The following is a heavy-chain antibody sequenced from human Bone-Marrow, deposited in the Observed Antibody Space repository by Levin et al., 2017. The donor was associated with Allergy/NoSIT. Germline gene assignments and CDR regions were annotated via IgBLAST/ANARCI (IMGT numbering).Heavy chain of an antibody. J-gene: IGHJ4*02. CDR2: LYWDDDK. CDR1: GFSLSTSGVG. Sequence: QTLSLTCTFSGFSLSTSGVGVGWIRQPPGKALEWLALLYWDDDKHYSPSLKSRLTITKDTSKDQVVLTMTNMDPVDTATYYSAHSLYSSSFGYWGQGTLVTVSS. V-gene: IGHV2-5*02. CDR3: AHSLYSSSFGY. D-gene: IGHD6-6*01.